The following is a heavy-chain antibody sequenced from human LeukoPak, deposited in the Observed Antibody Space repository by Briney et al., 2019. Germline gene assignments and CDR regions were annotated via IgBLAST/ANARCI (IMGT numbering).Heavy chain of an antibody. Sequence: ASVKVFCKASGYTFTSYGISWVRQAPGQGLEWMGWISAYNGNTNYAQKLQGRVTMTTDTSTSTAYMELRSLRSDDTAVYYCARGGSRETYYYDSSGWPYWGQGTLVTVSS. D-gene: IGHD3-22*01. CDR2: ISAYNGNT. V-gene: IGHV1-18*01. J-gene: IGHJ4*02. CDR3: ARGGSRETYYYDSSGWPY. CDR1: GYTFTSYG.